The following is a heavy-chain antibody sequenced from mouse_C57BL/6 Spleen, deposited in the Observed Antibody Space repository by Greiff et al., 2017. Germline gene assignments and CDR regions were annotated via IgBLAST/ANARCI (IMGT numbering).Heavy chain of an antibody. CDR1: GYTFTDYY. J-gene: IGHJ3*01. Sequence: VQLHQSGPELVKPGASVKISCKASGYTFTDYYMNWVKQSHGKSLEWIGDINPNNGGTSYNQKFKGKATLTVDKSSSTAYMELRSLTSEDSAVYYCARGKHYYGSIAYWGQGTLVTVSA. V-gene: IGHV1-26*01. CDR3: ARGKHYYGSIAY. CDR2: INPNNGGT. D-gene: IGHD1-1*01.